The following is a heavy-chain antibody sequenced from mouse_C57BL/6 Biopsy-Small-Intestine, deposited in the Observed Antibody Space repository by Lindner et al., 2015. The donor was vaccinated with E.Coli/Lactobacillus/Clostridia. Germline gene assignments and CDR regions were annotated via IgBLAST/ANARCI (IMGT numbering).Heavy chain of an antibody. J-gene: IGHJ2*01. Sequence: VQLQESGPELVKPGASVKISCKASGYTFTDNYINWVKQSHGKSLEWIGDINPNNGEISYNQKFKGKATLTVDRSSSTAYMELRSLTSEDSAVYYCARSEGSSGFFDYWGQGTTLTVSS. D-gene: IGHD3-2*02. CDR1: GYTFTDNY. CDR2: INPNNGEI. V-gene: IGHV1-26*01. CDR3: ARSEGSSGFFDY.